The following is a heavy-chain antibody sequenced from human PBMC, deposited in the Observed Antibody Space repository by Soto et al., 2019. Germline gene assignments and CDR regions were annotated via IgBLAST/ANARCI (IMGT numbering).Heavy chain of an antibody. V-gene: IGHV3-33*01. D-gene: IGHD6-13*01. J-gene: IGHJ4*02. CDR2: IWYDGSNK. CDR1: GFTFSSYG. Sequence: QVQLVESGGGVVQPGRSLRLSCAASGFTFSSYGMHWVRQAPGKGLEWVAVIWYDGSNKYYADSVKGRFTISRDNSKNTLYLQMNSLRAEDTAVYYCARAQFGGDSIAAARRKWVLFDYWGQGTLVTVSS. CDR3: ARAQFGGDSIAAARRKWVLFDY.